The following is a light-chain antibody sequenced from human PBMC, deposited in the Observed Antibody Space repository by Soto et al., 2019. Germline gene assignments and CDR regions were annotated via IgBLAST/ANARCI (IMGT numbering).Light chain of an antibody. CDR3: SSFTSGGTWV. V-gene: IGLV2-14*03. CDR2: EVN. Sequence: HSALTQPASVSGSPGQSITISCTGTSSDVGAYNHVSWYQQHPGKVPKVMIYEVNNRPSGVSNRFSASKSGNTASLTISGLQAEDEATYYCSSFTSGGTWVFGGGTKLTVL. J-gene: IGLJ3*02. CDR1: SSDVGAYNH.